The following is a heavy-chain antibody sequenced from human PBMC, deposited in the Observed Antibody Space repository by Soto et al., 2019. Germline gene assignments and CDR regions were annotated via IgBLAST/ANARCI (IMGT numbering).Heavy chain of an antibody. CDR1: GGSISSGGYY. CDR2: IYYSGST. CDR3: ARAPPYDYAFDI. D-gene: IGHD3-22*01. Sequence: PSETLSLTCTVSGGSISSGGYYWSWIRQHPGKGLEWIGYIYYSGSTYYNPSLKSRVTISVDTSKNQFSLKLSSVTAADTAVYYCARAPPYDYAFDIWGQGTMVTVSS. V-gene: IGHV4-31*03. J-gene: IGHJ3*02.